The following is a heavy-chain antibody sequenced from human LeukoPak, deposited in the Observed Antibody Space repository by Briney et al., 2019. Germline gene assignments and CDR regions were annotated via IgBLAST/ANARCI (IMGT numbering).Heavy chain of an antibody. CDR1: AYRFSAYW. Sequence: GESLKISCKGSAYRFSAYWIAWVRQMPGKGLEWMGIIYPDDSDTRYSPSFQGQVTISADKSVSTAYLQWSSLKASDTAMYFCARPNITSYYDSRGYDAFDVWGQGTIVTVSS. D-gene: IGHD3-22*01. CDR2: IYPDDSDT. CDR3: ARPNITSYYDSRGYDAFDV. V-gene: IGHV5-51*01. J-gene: IGHJ3*01.